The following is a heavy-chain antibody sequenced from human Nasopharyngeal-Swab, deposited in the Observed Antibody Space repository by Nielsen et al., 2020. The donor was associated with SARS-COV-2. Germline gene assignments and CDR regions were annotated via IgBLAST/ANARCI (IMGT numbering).Heavy chain of an antibody. CDR1: GFTFSSYG. CDR2: IWYDGSNK. D-gene: IGHD4-17*01. CDR3: ARAMIRTVTSLDY. J-gene: IGHJ4*02. V-gene: IGHV3-33*01. Sequence: GESLKISCAASGFTFSSYGMHWVRQAPGKGLEWVAVIWYDGSNKYYADSVKGRFTISRDNSKNTLYLQMNSLRAEDTAVYYCARAMIRTVTSLDYRGQETLVTVSS.